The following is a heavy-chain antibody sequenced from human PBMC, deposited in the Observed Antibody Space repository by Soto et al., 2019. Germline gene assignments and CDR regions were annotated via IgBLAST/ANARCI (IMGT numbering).Heavy chain of an antibody. Sequence: GASVKVSCKTSGDTFTNFGLSWVRQAPGQGLEWMGWIATYNSNRNYAQKFQGRLTLTTDTSTSTAYMELKSLRYDDTAVYYCATVLRGVVNWFDPWGQGTLVTVS. CDR3: ATVLRGVVNWFDP. CDR2: IATYNSNR. V-gene: IGHV1-18*01. CDR1: GDTFTNFG. D-gene: IGHD3-10*01. J-gene: IGHJ5*02.